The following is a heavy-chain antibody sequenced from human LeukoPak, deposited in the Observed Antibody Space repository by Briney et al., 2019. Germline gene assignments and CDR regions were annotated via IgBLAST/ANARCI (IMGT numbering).Heavy chain of an antibody. Sequence: PSETLSLTCAVYGGSFSGYYWSWIRQPPGKGLEWIGSIYYSGSTYYNPSLKSRVTISVDTSKNQFSLKLSSVTAADTAVYYCARADCSGGSCYSAYYYYYMDVWGKGTTVTVSS. D-gene: IGHD2-15*01. J-gene: IGHJ6*03. V-gene: IGHV4-34*01. CDR1: GGSFSGYY. CDR2: IYYSGST. CDR3: ARADCSGGSCYSAYYYYYMDV.